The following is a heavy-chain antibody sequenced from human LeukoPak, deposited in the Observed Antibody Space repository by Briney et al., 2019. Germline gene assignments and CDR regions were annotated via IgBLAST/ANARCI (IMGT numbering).Heavy chain of an antibody. Sequence: QPGGSLRLSCAASGFTFSSYAMSWVRQAPGKGLEWVSAISGSGGSTYYADSVKGRFTISRDNSKNTLYLQMNSLRAEDTAVYYCAKKSRNDILTGYGSPIDYWGQGTLVTVSS. D-gene: IGHD3-9*01. J-gene: IGHJ4*02. CDR3: AKKSRNDILTGYGSPIDY. V-gene: IGHV3-23*01. CDR2: ISGSGGST. CDR1: GFTFSSYA.